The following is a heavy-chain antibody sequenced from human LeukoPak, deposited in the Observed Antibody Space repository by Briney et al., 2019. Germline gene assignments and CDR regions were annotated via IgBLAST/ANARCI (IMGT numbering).Heavy chain of an antibody. J-gene: IGHJ6*03. D-gene: IGHD4-17*01. CDR1: GFTFSSYG. Sequence: AGGSLRLSCAASGFTFSSYGMHWVRQAPGKGLEWVAVISYDGSNKYYADSVKGRFTISRDDSKNTLYLQMNSLRAEDTAVYYCAKDSYGDYYYYMDVWGKGTTVTVSS. V-gene: IGHV3-30*18. CDR2: ISYDGSNK. CDR3: AKDSYGDYYYYMDV.